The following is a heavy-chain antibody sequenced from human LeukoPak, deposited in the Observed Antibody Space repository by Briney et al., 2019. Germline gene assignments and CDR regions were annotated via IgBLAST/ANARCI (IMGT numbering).Heavy chain of an antibody. CDR2: INAGNGDT. D-gene: IGHD3-3*01. CDR3: ARSGRTIFGVVIISSYYYMDV. J-gene: IGHJ6*03. V-gene: IGHV1-3*01. CDR1: GYTFTSYP. Sequence: ASVKVSCKASGYTFTSYPMHWVRQAPGQRLEWMGWINAGNGDTKYSQDFQGRVTITRDTSASTAYMELSSLRSDDTAVYYCARSGRTIFGVVIISSYYYMDVWGKGTTVTVSS.